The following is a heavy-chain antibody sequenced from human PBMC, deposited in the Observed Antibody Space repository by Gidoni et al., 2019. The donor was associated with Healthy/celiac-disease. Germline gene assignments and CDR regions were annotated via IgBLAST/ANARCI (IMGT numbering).Heavy chain of an antibody. V-gene: IGHV1-69*06. CDR1: GGTSGSYP. J-gene: IGHJ5*02. Sequence: QVQLVQSGAELKKPGSSVKVSCTASGGTSGSYPISWVRQAPGQGLEWMGGIIPIFGTANYAQKFQGRVTITADKSTSTAYMGLSSLRSEDTAVYYCARVLEWLSQPPAWFDPWGQGTLVTVSS. CDR3: ARVLEWLSQPPAWFDP. CDR2: IIPIFGTA. D-gene: IGHD3-3*01.